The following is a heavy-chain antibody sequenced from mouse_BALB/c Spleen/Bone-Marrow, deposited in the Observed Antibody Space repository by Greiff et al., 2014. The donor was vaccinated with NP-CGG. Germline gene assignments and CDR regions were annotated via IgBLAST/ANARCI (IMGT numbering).Heavy chain of an antibody. J-gene: IGHJ4*01. D-gene: IGHD1-1*01. CDR1: GFTFSSYA. CDR3: ARSLYDYDAIDY. CDR2: ISSGGSYT. Sequence: EVQLVESGGGLVKPGGSLKLSCAASGFTFSSYAMSWVRQTPEKRLEWVATISSGGSYTYYADSGKGRLTISRDNAKNTLYLQMISRRSEDTAMYYCARSLYDYDAIDYWGQGTSVTVSA. V-gene: IGHV5-9-3*01.